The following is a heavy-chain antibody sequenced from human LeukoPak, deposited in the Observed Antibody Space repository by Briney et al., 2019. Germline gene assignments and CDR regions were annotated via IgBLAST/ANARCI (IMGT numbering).Heavy chain of an antibody. CDR3: ARLRKGLRLFVDY. J-gene: IGHJ4*02. D-gene: IGHD3-3*01. CDR2: INHSGST. Sequence: SETLSLACAVYGGSFSGYYWSWIRQPPRKGLEWIGEINHSGSTNYNPSLKSRVTISVDTSKNQFSLKLSSVTAADTAVYYCARLRKGLRLFVDYWGQGTLVTVSS. CDR1: GGSFSGYY. V-gene: IGHV4-34*01.